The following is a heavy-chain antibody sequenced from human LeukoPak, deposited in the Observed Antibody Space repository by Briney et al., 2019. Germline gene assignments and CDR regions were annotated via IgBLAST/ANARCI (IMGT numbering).Heavy chain of an antibody. Sequence: SVKVSCKASGGTFSSYAISWVRQAPGQGLEWMGGIIPIFGTANYAQKFQGRVTITADKSTSTAYMELSSLRSEDTAVYYCAKVLWFGPPPDWFDPWGQGTLVTVSS. CDR3: AKVLWFGPPPDWFDP. D-gene: IGHD3-10*01. V-gene: IGHV1-69*06. CDR1: GGTFSSYA. CDR2: IIPIFGTA. J-gene: IGHJ5*02.